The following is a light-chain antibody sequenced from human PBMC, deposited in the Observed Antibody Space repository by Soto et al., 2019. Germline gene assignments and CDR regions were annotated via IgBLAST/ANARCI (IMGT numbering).Light chain of an antibody. CDR1: ESVSSSY. CDR3: QQYGSSPLT. Sequence: EIVLTQSPGTLSLSPGERATLSCRASESVSSSYLGWYQQKPGQTPRLIIYAASTRAAGIPDRFSGSGSGIDFTLTINTLEPEDFAVYYCQQYGSSPLTVGGGTKVEIK. J-gene: IGKJ4*02. V-gene: IGKV3-20*01. CDR2: AAS.